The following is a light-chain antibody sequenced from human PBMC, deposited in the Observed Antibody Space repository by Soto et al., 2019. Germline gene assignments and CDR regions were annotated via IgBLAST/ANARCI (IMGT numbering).Light chain of an antibody. V-gene: IGLV1-44*01. CDR2: SIN. Sequence: QSVLTQPPSASGTPGQRVTISCSGSSSNIGTNTVNWYQQLPGTAPKLLIFSINQRPSGVSDRFSGSKSGTSASLAISGLQSEDEADYYCAAWDDSLNGFYVFGTGTKVTVL. CDR1: SSNIGTNT. J-gene: IGLJ1*01. CDR3: AAWDDSLNGFYV.